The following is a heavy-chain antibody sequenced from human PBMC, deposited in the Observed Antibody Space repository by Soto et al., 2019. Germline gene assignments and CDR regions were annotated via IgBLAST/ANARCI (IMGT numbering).Heavy chain of an antibody. J-gene: IGHJ4*02. Sequence: SETLSLPCTVSGGSISSGDYYWSWIRQPPGKGLEWIGYIYYSGSTYYNPSLKSRVTISVDTSKNPLSLKLSSVTAADTAVYYCARGYYSGGSCYSVDYWGQGTLVTVSS. CDR3: ARGYYSGGSCYSVDY. CDR1: GGSISSGDYY. CDR2: IYYSGST. V-gene: IGHV4-30-4*02. D-gene: IGHD2-15*01.